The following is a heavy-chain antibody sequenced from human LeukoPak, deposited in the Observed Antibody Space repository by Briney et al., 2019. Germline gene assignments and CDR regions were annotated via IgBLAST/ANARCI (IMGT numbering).Heavy chain of an antibody. J-gene: IGHJ4*02. V-gene: IGHV6-1*01. Sequence: SQTLSLTCAISGDSLSSNSATWNWVRQSPSRGLEWLGRTYYRSKWYNDYAVSVKGRVTINPDASRKQFSLQLNSVTPEDTAMYYCARGNGYPFDYWGQGTLVTVSS. D-gene: IGHD3-16*01. CDR1: GDSLSSNSAT. CDR2: TYYRSKWYN. CDR3: ARGNGYPFDY.